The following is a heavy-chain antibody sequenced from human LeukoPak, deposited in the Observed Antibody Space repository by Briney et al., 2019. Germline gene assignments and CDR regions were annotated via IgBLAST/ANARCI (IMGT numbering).Heavy chain of an antibody. D-gene: IGHD3-10*01. V-gene: IGHV4-34*01. CDR2: INHSGST. CDR3: ARGRGSYYYYGMDV. J-gene: IGHJ6*04. Sequence: SETLSLTCAVYGGSFSGYYWSWIRQPPGKGLEWIGEINHSGSTNYNPSLKSRVTISVDTSKNQFSLKLSSVTAADTAVYYCARGRGSYYYYGMDVWGKGTTVTVSS. CDR1: GGSFSGYY.